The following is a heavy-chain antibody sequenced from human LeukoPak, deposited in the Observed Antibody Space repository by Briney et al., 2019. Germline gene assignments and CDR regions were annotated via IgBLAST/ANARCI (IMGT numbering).Heavy chain of an antibody. CDR1: GFTFSSYG. CDR2: IRYDGSNK. V-gene: IGHV3-30*02. CDR3: AKNYRHSSSSLYFDY. Sequence: GGSLRLSCAASGFTFSSYGVHWVRQAPGKGLEWVAFIRYDGSNKYYADSVKGRFTISRDNSKNTLYLQMNSPRAEDTAVYYCAKNYRHSSSSLYFDYWGQGTLVTVSS. D-gene: IGHD6-6*01. J-gene: IGHJ4*02.